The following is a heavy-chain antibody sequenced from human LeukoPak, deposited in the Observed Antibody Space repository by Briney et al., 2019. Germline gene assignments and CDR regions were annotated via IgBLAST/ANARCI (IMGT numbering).Heavy chain of an antibody. V-gene: IGHV4-59*08. Sequence: SETLSLTCTVSGGSISSYYWSWIRQPPGKGLEWIGYIYYSGSTNYNPSLKSRVTISVDTSKNQFSLKLSSVTAADTAVYYCARQSASWIQLWLGHFDYWGQGTLVTVSS. CDR3: ARQSASWIQLWLGHFDY. CDR1: GGSISSYY. J-gene: IGHJ4*02. CDR2: IYYSGST. D-gene: IGHD5-18*01.